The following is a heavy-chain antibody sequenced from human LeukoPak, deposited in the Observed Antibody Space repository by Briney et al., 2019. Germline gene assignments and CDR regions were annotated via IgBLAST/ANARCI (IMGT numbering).Heavy chain of an antibody. Sequence: GGSLRLSCAASGFTFSSYAMHWVRRAPGKGLEWVAVISYDGSNKYYADSVKGRFTISRDNSKNTLYLQMNSLRAEDTAVYYCARDLRYCSSTSCPRGFDYWGQGTLVTVSS. CDR3: ARDLRYCSSTSCPRGFDY. J-gene: IGHJ4*02. D-gene: IGHD2-2*01. V-gene: IGHV3-30*04. CDR2: ISYDGSNK. CDR1: GFTFSSYA.